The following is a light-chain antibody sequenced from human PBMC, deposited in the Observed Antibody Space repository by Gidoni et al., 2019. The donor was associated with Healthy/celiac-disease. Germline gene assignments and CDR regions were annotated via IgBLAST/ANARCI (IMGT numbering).Light chain of an antibody. J-gene: IGLJ1*01. CDR1: SPNIGAGYD. CDR2: GNS. Sequence: QSVLTQPPSVSEAPGQRVTISCTGSSPNIGAGYDVHWYQQLPGTAPKLLIYGNSNRPSGVPDRFSGSKSGTSASLAITGLQAEDEADYYCQSYDSSLTGWVFGTGTKVTVL. V-gene: IGLV1-40*01. CDR3: QSYDSSLTGWV.